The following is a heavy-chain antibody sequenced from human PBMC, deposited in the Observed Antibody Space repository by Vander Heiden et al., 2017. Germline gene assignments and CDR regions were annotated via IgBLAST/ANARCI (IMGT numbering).Heavy chain of an antibody. Sequence: EVQLVESGGGLVKPGGSLRLSCAASGFTFSSYRMNWVRQAPGKGLEWVSSISSSSSYIYYADSVKGRFTISRDNAKNSLYLQMNSLRAEDTAVYYCARVPVEMATIYEWYFDLWGRGTLVTVSS. D-gene: IGHD5-12*01. CDR1: GFTFSSYR. CDR3: ARVPVEMATIYEWYFDL. CDR2: ISSSSSYI. V-gene: IGHV3-21*01. J-gene: IGHJ2*01.